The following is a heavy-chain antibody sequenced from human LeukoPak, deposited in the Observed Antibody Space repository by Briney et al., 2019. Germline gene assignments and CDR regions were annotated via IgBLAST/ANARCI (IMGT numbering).Heavy chain of an antibody. CDR3: AELGITMIGGV. CDR2: LSGSGGRT. CDR1: GFTFSNYG. V-gene: IGHV3-23*01. D-gene: IGHD3-10*02. J-gene: IGHJ6*04. Sequence: PGGSLRLSCAASGFTFSNYGMSWVRQAPGKGLEWVSALSGSGGRTYYADSVKGRFTISRDNAKNSLYLQMNSLRAEDTAVYYCAELGITMIGGVWGKGTTVTISS.